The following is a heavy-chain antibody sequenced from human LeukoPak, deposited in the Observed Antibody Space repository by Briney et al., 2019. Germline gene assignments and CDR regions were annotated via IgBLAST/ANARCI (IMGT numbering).Heavy chain of an antibody. CDR3: ARDYSNSWFDS. CDR2: ISPYNGNT. D-gene: IGHD4-11*01. CDR1: GYTFPNYG. V-gene: IGHV1-18*01. J-gene: IGHJ5*01. Sequence: ASVKVSCKASGYTFPNYGVTWVRQAPGQGLEWMGWISPYNGNTNYAQKLQGRVTMTTDTSTSTAYMELRSLRSDDTAVYYCARDYSNSWFDSWGQGTLVTVSS.